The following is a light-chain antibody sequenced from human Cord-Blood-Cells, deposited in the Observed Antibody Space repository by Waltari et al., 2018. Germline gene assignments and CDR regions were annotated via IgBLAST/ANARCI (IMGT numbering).Light chain of an antibody. CDR2: DVS. Sequence: QSALTQPASVSGSPGKSITISCTGTSSHVGGYNYVSWYQQHPGKAPKLMIYDVSNWPSGVSNRFSGSKSGNTASLTISGLQAEDEDDYYCSSYTSSSTWVFGGGTKLTVL. CDR3: SSYTSSSTWV. CDR1: SSHVGGYNY. J-gene: IGLJ3*02. V-gene: IGLV2-14*01.